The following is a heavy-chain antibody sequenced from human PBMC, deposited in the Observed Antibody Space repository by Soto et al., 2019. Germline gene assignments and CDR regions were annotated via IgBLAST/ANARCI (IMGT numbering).Heavy chain of an antibody. Sequence: SVKVSCKASGGTFSSYTISWVRQAPGQGLEWMGRIIPILGIANYAQKFQGRVTITADKSTSTAYMELNSLRAEDTAVYYCAREERSYGMDVWGQGTTVTVSS. J-gene: IGHJ6*02. D-gene: IGHD1-1*01. CDR2: IIPILGIA. CDR3: AREERSYGMDV. V-gene: IGHV1-69*04. CDR1: GGTFSSYT.